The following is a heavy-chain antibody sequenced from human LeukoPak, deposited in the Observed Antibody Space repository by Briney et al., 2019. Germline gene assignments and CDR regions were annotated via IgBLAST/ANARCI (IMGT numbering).Heavy chain of an antibody. Sequence: PGGSLRLSCAASGFTFSSYEMNWVRQAPGKGLEWVSGISGSGSGTYYADSVKGRFTISRDNSKNTLHLQMNSLRAEDTAVYYYATHGSAHYYMDVWGKGTTVTISS. CDR2: ISGSGSGT. V-gene: IGHV3-23*01. CDR3: ATHGSAHYYMDV. J-gene: IGHJ6*03. D-gene: IGHD2-2*03. CDR1: GFTFSSYE.